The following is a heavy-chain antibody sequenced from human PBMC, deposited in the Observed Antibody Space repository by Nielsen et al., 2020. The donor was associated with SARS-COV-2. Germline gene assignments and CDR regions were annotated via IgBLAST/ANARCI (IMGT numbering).Heavy chain of an antibody. CDR1: GFTFDDYA. J-gene: IGHJ4*02. CDR3: TRDDFWSGYYSY. V-gene: IGHV3-9*01. Sequence: GGSLRLSCAASGFTFDDYAMHWVRQAPGKGLEWVSGISWNSGSIGYADSVKGRFTISRDDSKSIAYLQMNSLKTEDTAVYYCTRDDFWSGYYSYWGQGTLVTVS. D-gene: IGHD3-3*01. CDR2: ISWNSGSI.